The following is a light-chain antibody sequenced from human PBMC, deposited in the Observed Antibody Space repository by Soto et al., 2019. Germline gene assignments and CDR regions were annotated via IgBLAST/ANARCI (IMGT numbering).Light chain of an antibody. CDR1: TGAVTSGHY. CDR3: SSYTSSSTRV. J-gene: IGLJ1*01. Sequence: QAVVTQEPSLTVSPGGTVTLTCGSSTGAVTSGHYPYWFQQKPGQAPRTLIYDVSDRPSGVSNRFSGSKSGNTASLTISGLQAEDEADYYCSSYTSSSTRVFGTGTKVTVL. CDR2: DVS. V-gene: IGLV7-46*01.